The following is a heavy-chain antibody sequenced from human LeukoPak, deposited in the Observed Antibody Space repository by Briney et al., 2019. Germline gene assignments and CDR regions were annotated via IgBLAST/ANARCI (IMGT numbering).Heavy chain of an antibody. CDR2: INHSGST. V-gene: IGHV4-34*01. J-gene: IGHJ4*02. CDR3: ARNPSRARRYFDY. Sequence: SETLSLTCAVYGGSFIDYYWSWIRQPPGKGLEWIGEINHSGSTNYNPSLKSRVTISVDTSKNQFSLKLSSVTAADTAVYYCARNPSRARRYFDYWGQGTLVTVSS. CDR1: GGSFIDYY.